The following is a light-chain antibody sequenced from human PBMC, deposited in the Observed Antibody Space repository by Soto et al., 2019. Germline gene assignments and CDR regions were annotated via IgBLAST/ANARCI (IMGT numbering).Light chain of an antibody. CDR1: TIDVGDYTY. CDR3: CSYAGSHTWV. Sequence: QSALTQPRSVSGSPGQSVTISCTGTTIDVGDYTYVSWYQQLPGKAPKLIIYDVSKWPSGVPDRFSGSKSGNTASLTISGLQAEDEAAYYCCSYAGSHTWVFGGGTKLTVL. V-gene: IGLV2-11*01. J-gene: IGLJ3*02. CDR2: DVS.